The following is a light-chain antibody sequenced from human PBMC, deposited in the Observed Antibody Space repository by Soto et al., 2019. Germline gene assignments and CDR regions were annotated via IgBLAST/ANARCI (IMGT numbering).Light chain of an antibody. J-gene: IGKJ4*01. V-gene: IGKV1-9*01. CDR1: QDISSF. Sequence: DIQLTQSPSFLSASVGDRVTVTCRASQDISSFLAWYHQTPGKAPNLLIYAASTLQSGVPSRFSGSGSGTESTLTISSLQPEDFATYYCQQLYSYPLTFGGGTKVDIK. CDR3: QQLYSYPLT. CDR2: AAS.